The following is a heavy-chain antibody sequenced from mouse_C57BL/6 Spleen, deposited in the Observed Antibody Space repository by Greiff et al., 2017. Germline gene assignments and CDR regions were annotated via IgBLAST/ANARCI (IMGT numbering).Heavy chain of an antibody. CDR1: GFTFSSYA. CDR2: ISDGGSYT. J-gene: IGHJ3*01. D-gene: IGHD1-1*01. CDR3: ANNYYGSRGDWFAY. Sequence: EVNVVESGGGLVKPGGSLKLSCAASGFTFSSYAMSWVRQTPEKRLEWVATISDGGSYTYYPDNVKGRFTISRDNAKNNLYLQMSHLKSEDTAMYYCANNYYGSRGDWFAYWGQGTLVTVSA. V-gene: IGHV5-4*03.